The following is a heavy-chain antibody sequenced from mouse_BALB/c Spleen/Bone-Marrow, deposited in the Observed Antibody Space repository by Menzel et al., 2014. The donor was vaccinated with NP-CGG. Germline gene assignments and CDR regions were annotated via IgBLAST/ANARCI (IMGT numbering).Heavy chain of an antibody. CDR1: GFSLTSYG. V-gene: IGHV2-5*01. J-gene: IGHJ4*01. CDR2: IWRGGST. CDR3: AKNRYYGSRYAMDY. D-gene: IGHD1-1*01. Sequence: QVQLKESGPGLVQPSQSLSITCTVSGFSLTSYGVHWVRQSPGKGLEWLGVIWRGGSTDYNAAFMSRLSITKDNSKSXVFFKMNSLQADDTAIYYCAKNRYYGSRYAMDYWGQGTSVTVSS.